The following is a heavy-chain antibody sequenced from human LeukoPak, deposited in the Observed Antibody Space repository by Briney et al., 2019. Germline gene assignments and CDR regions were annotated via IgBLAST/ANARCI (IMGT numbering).Heavy chain of an antibody. CDR2: IRDTGDT. V-gene: IGHV3-13*01. CDR1: GFTFSKDD. Sequence: GASLRLSCAASGFTFSKDDLHWDRQAPGKGLERGAAIRDTGDTYYVDSVKGRFTISREDAANSLYLQMRSLGAGDTALYYCTKEFCGSRAACAGGSYYDFWGRGDLVTVSS. J-gene: IGHJ2*01. CDR3: TKEFCGSRAACAGGSYYDF. D-gene: IGHD2-15*01.